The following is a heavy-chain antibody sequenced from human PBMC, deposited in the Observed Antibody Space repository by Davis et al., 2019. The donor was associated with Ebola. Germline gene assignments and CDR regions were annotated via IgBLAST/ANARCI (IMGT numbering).Heavy chain of an antibody. J-gene: IGHJ4*02. CDR2: INHDGSEK. D-gene: IGHD3-10*01. Sequence: PGGSLRLSCAASGFTFSDIWMSWVRQAPGMGLEWVANINHDGSEKYYVESVNGRFTISRDNAKNSLFLQMNSLRDEDTAVYYCARAGSVGAVDYWGQGTLVTVSS. CDR1: GFTFSDIW. CDR3: ARAGSVGAVDY. V-gene: IGHV3-7*01.